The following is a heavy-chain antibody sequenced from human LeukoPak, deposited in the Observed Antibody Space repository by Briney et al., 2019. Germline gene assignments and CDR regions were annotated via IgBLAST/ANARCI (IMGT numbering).Heavy chain of an antibody. CDR1: GLTFSTNA. V-gene: IGHV3-23*01. J-gene: IGHJ4*02. Sequence: GGSLRLSCAASGLTFSTNAMHWVRQAPGKGLEWVSAVSASGSSTFYADSVKGRFTISRDDSKSTLHLQMNSLRAEDTALYYCVKASTQFYFVNWGQGTLVTVSS. D-gene: IGHD3-9*01. CDR2: VSASGSST. CDR3: VKASTQFYFVN.